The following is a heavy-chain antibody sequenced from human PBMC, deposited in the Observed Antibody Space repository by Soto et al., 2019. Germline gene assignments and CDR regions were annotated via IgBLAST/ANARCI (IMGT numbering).Heavy chain of an antibody. D-gene: IGHD6-13*01. CDR1: GYTLSGYY. CDR3: AREAGGIEAAGAVTDAFDI. CDR2: FNPNSGDT. Sequence: ASVKVSCKASGYTLSGYYMHWVRQAPGQGLEWMGWFNPNSGDTNYAQKFQGWVTMTRDTSITTSYMELSRLKSDDAAVYYCAREAGGIEAAGAVTDAFDIRRQGTLVTL. J-gene: IGHJ3*02. V-gene: IGHV1-2*04.